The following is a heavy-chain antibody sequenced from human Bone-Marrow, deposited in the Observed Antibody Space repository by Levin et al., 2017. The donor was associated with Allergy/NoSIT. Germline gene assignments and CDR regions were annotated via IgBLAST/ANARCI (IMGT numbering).Heavy chain of an antibody. D-gene: IGHD6-25*01. V-gene: IGHV3-23*01. Sequence: LSLTCAASGVIFSASTMNWVRQAPGKGLEWVSSISGSGIGSYYADSVKGRFTVSRDNSNSTVHLQMNSLRAEDTAIYFCAKGKGAAAGMAGALDSWGQGTLVTVSS. J-gene: IGHJ3*02. CDR3: AKGKGAAAGMAGALDS. CDR1: GVIFSAST. CDR2: ISGSGIGS.